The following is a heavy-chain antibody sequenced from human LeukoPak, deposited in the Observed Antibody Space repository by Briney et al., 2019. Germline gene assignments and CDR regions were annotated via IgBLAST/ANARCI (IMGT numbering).Heavy chain of an antibody. CDR1: GGSISSSSYY. J-gene: IGHJ3*02. CDR3: ARRVDIWGAFDI. Sequence: SETLSLTCTVSGGSISSSSYYWGWIRQPPGKGLEWIGSIYYSGSTYYNPSLRSRVTISVDTSKNQFSLKLSSVTAADTAVYYCARRVDIWGAFDIWGQGTMVTVSS. CDR2: IYYSGST. D-gene: IGHD5-12*01. V-gene: IGHV4-39*07.